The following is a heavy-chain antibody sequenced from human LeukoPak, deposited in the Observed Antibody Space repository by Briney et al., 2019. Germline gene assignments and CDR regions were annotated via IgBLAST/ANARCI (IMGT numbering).Heavy chain of an antibody. D-gene: IGHD2-15*01. J-gene: IGHJ4*02. V-gene: IGHV3-9*01. CDR1: GFTFDDYA. CDR3: AREGRLRPSHIDY. CDR2: ISWNSGSI. Sequence: PGGSLRLSCAASGFTFDDYAMHWVRQAPGKGLEWVSGISWNSGSIGYADSVKGRFTISRDNAKNSLYLQMNSLRAEDTAVYYCAREGRLRPSHIDYWGQGTLVTVSS.